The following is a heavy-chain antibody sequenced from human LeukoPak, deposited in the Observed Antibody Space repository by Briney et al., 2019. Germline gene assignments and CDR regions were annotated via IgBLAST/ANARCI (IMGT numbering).Heavy chain of an antibody. J-gene: IGHJ6*02. CDR3: ARDPRSTFAGWYRANYYYGMDV. V-gene: IGHV1-2*02. CDR2: INPNSDFT. Sequence: GASVKVSCKASGYTFTGYYMHWVRQAPGQGLEWMGWINPNSDFTNFAQNFQGRVTMTSDTSISTAYMELSRLRSDDTAVYYCARDPRSTFAGWYRANYYYGMDVWGQGTTVTVSS. CDR1: GYTFTGYY. D-gene: IGHD6-19*01.